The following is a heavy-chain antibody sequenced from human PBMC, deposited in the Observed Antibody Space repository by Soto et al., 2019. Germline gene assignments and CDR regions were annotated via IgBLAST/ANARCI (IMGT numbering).Heavy chain of an antibody. CDR2: ISYTGST. D-gene: IGHD3-10*01. Sequence: SETLSLTCTVSGGSISTDIYYWTWIRQPPGKCLEWIGYISYTGSTSYSPSLKSRVSISVDTSKNQFSLRLTSLSAADTAVYYCARDLWFGESFGYYYGMDVWGRGTTVTVYS. CDR1: GGSISTDIYY. J-gene: IGHJ6*02. V-gene: IGHV4-30-4*01. CDR3: ARDLWFGESFGYYYGMDV.